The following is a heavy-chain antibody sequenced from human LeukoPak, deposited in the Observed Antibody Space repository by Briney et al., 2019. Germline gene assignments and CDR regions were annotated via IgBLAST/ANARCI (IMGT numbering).Heavy chain of an antibody. J-gene: IGHJ6*02. V-gene: IGHV4-59*08. CDR2: IYYSGST. Sequence: PSETLSLTCTVSGGSISSYYWSWIRQPPGKGLEWIGCIYYSGSTNYNPSLKSRVTISVDTSKNQFSLKLSSVTAADTAVYYCARLAYSSSSFHYYYGMDVWGQGTTVTVSS. D-gene: IGHD6-6*01. CDR1: GGSISSYY. CDR3: ARLAYSSSSFHYYYGMDV.